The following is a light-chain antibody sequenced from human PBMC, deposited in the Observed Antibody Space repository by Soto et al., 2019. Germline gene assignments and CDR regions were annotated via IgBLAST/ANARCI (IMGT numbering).Light chain of an antibody. V-gene: IGKV2-28*01. Sequence: DIVMTQSPLSLPVTPGAPAPIPCRSSQRLLQSNGYNYLDWYLQKPGQSPQLLIYLGSNRASGVPDRFSGSGSGTDFTLKISRVEAEDVGVYYCMQPLQSWTFGQGTKVDIK. CDR3: MQPLQSWT. CDR1: QRLLQSNGYNY. J-gene: IGKJ1*01. CDR2: LGS.